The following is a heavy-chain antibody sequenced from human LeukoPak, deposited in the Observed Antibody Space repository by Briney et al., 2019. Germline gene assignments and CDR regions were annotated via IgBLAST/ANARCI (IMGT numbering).Heavy chain of an antibody. CDR3: ASALQTSNYYYGMDV. J-gene: IGHJ6*04. Sequence: SVKVSCKASGGTFSSYAISWVRQAPGQGLEWMGGIIPIFGTANYAQKFQGRVTITADKSTSTAYMELSSLRSEDTAVYCCASALQTSNYYYGMDVWGKGTTVTVSS. V-gene: IGHV1-69*06. CDR1: GGTFSSYA. CDR2: IIPIFGTA.